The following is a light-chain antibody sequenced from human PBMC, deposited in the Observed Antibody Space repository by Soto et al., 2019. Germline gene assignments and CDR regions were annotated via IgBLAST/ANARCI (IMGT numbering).Light chain of an antibody. J-gene: IGKJ1*01. Sequence: EIVMTQSPRTLSLSPRERATLTCRASQSLSGNYLAWDQQKPGQAPRLIIYVAASGATGIPARFSNSGSGADFILTISRLKPADVGVSYWHPYGGSPWTLGLGATVDI. V-gene: IGKV3-20*01. CDR1: QSLSGNY. CDR3: HPYGGSPWT. CDR2: VAA.